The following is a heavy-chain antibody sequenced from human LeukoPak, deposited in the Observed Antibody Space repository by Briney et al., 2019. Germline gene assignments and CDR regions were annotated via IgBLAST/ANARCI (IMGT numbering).Heavy chain of an antibody. Sequence: SETLSLTCTVSGGSISSSYYYWGWIRQPPGKGLEWIGSIYSSGSTYYNPSLKSRVTISVDTSKNQFSLKLTSVTAADTAVYYCARLGTVVDAFDIWGQGTMATVSS. CDR1: GGSISSSYYY. V-gene: IGHV4-39*01. CDR3: ARLGTVVDAFDI. CDR2: IYSSGST. D-gene: IGHD1-26*01. J-gene: IGHJ3*02.